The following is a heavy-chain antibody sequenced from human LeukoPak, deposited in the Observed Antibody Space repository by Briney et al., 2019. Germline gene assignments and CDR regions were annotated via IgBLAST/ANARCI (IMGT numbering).Heavy chain of an antibody. CDR3: AKDKDTPATAQPQRGYFES. CDR1: GFTFSTYA. D-gene: IGHD2-15*01. CDR2: ISGSADNT. J-gene: IGHJ4*02. Sequence: QPGGSLRLSCAASGFTFSTYAMTWVRQAPGKGLEWVSGISGSADNTDYEDSVKGRFTISRDNSKNTLDLQMNSLRVEDTAVYFCAKDKDTPATAQPQRGYFESWGQGTLVTVSS. V-gene: IGHV3-23*01.